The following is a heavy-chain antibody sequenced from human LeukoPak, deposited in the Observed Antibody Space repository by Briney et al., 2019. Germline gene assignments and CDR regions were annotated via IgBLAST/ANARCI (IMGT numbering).Heavy chain of an antibody. CDR2: IYTSGST. CDR3: ARARYPGYNFDY. J-gene: IGHJ4*02. CDR1: GGSISSSSYY. Sequence: SETLSLTCTVSGGSISSSSYYWSWIRQPAGKGLEWIGRIYTSGSTNYNPSLKSRVTMSVDTSKNQFSLKLSSVTAADTAVYYCARARYPGYNFDYWGQGTLVTVSS. D-gene: IGHD6-13*01. V-gene: IGHV4-61*02.